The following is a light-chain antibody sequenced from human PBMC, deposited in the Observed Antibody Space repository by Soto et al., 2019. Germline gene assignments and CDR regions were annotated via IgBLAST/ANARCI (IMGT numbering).Light chain of an antibody. Sequence: DIQMTPSPSYLSESVGDRVTITCQASQDIRTYLNWYQQKPGKAPNLLIYDASNLRAGVPSRFSGSGSGTEFTFTISSLQPEDIATYYCQHYDHLPPLSFGGGTKVEIK. CDR1: QDIRTY. J-gene: IGKJ4*01. CDR3: QHYDHLPPLS. CDR2: DAS. V-gene: IGKV1-33*01.